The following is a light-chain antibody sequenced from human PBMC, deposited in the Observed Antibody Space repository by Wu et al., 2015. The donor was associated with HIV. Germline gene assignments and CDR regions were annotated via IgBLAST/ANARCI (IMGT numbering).Light chain of an antibody. CDR1: QSVSSSY. CDR3: QQYGSSPWT. J-gene: IGKJ1*01. V-gene: IGKV3-20*01. CDR2: GAS. Sequence: EIVLTQSPGTLSLSPGERATLSCRASQSVSSSYLAWYQQKPGQAPRLLIYGASSRATGIPDRFSGSGSGADFTLTISRLEPEDFAVYYCQQYGSSPWTFGPKGPRVEI.